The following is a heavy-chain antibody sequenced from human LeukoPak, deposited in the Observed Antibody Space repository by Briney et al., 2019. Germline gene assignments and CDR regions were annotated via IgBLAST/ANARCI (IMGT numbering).Heavy chain of an antibody. CDR2: IKQNGSEK. V-gene: IGHV3-7*01. CDR1: GFTFIDYW. D-gene: IGHD6-13*01. Sequence: GGSLRLTCAASGFTFIDYWMSWVRQAPGKGLEWVANIKQNGSEKYYVDSVKGRFTISRDNTKKSLYLQMNSLRVEDTAIYYCAREGILAAGDYWGQGTLVTVSS. CDR3: AREGILAAGDY. J-gene: IGHJ4*02.